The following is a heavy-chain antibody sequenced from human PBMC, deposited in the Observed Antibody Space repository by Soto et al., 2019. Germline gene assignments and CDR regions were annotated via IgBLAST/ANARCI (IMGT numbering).Heavy chain of an antibody. V-gene: IGHV3-30-3*01. Sequence: SCAASGFTFSSYAMHWVRQAPGKGLEWVAVISYDGSNKYYADSVKGRFTISRDNSKNTLYLQMNSLRAEDTAVYYCATSGRSPSSRGGAARPLDYWGQGTLVTVSS. CDR2: ISYDGSNK. CDR1: GFTFSSYA. D-gene: IGHD6-6*01. CDR3: ATSGRSPSSRGGAARPLDY. J-gene: IGHJ4*02.